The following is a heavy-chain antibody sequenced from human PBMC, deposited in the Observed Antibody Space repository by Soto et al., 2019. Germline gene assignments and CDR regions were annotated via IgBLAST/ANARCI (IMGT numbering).Heavy chain of an antibody. D-gene: IGHD3-3*01. CDR2: MNPNSGNT. Sequence: GASVKVSCKASGYTFTSYDINWVRQATGQGLEWMGWMNPNSGNTGYAQKFQGRVTMTRNTSISTAYMELSSLRSEDTAVYYCARGPPRLEWFDPLKDYYYYYMDVWGKGTTVTVSS. CDR1: GYTFTSYD. V-gene: IGHV1-8*01. CDR3: ARGPPRLEWFDPLKDYYYYYMDV. J-gene: IGHJ6*03.